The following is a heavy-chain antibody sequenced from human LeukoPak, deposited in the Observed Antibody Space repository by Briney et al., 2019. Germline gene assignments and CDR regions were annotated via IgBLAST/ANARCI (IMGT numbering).Heavy chain of an antibody. V-gene: IGHV4-34*01. Sequence: KPSETLSLTCAVYGGSFSGYYWSWIRQPPGKGLEWIGEINHSGSTNYNPSLKSRVTISVDTSKNQFSLKLSSVTAADTAVYYCARIAARTPYYCYYGMDVWGQGTTVTVSS. CDR3: ARIAARTPYYCYYGMDV. J-gene: IGHJ6*02. CDR2: INHSGST. CDR1: GGSFSGYY. D-gene: IGHD6-6*01.